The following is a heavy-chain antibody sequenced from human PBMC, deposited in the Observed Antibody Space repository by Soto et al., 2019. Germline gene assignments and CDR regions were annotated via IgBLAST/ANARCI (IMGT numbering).Heavy chain of an antibody. Sequence: QVQLVESGGGLVKPGGSLRLSCAASGFTFSDYYMSWIRQAPGKGLEWVSYITSSSGYTNYADSVKGRFTISRDNAKNSLYRQMNSLRAEDTAVYYCARAYSYHFAYWGQGTLVTVSS. J-gene: IGHJ4*02. V-gene: IGHV3-11*05. CDR1: GFTFSDYY. CDR3: ARAYSYHFAY. CDR2: ITSSSGYT. D-gene: IGHD5-18*01.